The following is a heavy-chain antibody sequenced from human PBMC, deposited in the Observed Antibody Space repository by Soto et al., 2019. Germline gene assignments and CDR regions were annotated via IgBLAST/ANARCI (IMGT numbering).Heavy chain of an antibody. CDR2: IFYDGYT. J-gene: IGHJ4*02. CDR3: ARLQAAVPHY. CDR1: GDSISGSPYF. V-gene: IGHV4-39*01. Sequence: SETLSLTCTVSGDSISGSPYFWGWIRQPPGKRLERIGSIFYDGYTVYSPSLQSRVTISVDTSKNQFSLRLTSVAAADTAIYFCARLQAAVPHYWGQGTLVTVS. D-gene: IGHD6-13*01.